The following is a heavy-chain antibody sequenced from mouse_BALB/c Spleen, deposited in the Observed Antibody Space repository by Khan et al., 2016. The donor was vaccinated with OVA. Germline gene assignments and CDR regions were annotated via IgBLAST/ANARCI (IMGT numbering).Heavy chain of an antibody. Sequence: QVQLKESGAELAKPGASVKMSCKASGYTFINYWILWVKQRPGQGLEWIGYINPSTGYTEYNQNFKDKATLTADKSSSTAYMQLRSLTSEDSAVYYGARRGLRWDLDYWGQGTTLTVSS. V-gene: IGHV1-7*01. D-gene: IGHD1-1*01. J-gene: IGHJ2*01. CDR3: ARRGLRWDLDY. CDR1: GYTFINYW. CDR2: INPSTGYT.